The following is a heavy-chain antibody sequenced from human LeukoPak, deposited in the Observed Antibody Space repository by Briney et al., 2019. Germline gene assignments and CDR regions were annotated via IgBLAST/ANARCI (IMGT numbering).Heavy chain of an antibody. Sequence: SETLSLTCTVSGGSVGSSNYYWALLRQSPGRGLEWIATVSYSGNTYYHPSLQSRVTISVDTSKSQFSLKLTSVTAADTAVYFCARHSVRLRTFSAFDIWGQGTMVTVSS. D-gene: IGHD4-17*01. CDR2: VSYSGNT. J-gene: IGHJ3*02. V-gene: IGHV4-39*01. CDR1: GGSVGSSNYY. CDR3: ARHSVRLRTFSAFDI.